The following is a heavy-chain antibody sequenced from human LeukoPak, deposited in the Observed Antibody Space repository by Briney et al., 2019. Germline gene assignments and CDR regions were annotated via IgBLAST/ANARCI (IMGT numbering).Heavy chain of an antibody. Sequence: PGGSLRLSCAASGFTFSGYGMSWVRQAPGKGLEWVSGISGGGDSTYYADSVKGRFTISRDNSKITLYLQMNSLRAEDTAVYYCAKSYNGYESKPDYWGQGTLVTVSS. J-gene: IGHJ4*02. D-gene: IGHD5-12*01. CDR3: AKSYNGYESKPDY. V-gene: IGHV3-23*01. CDR2: ISGGGDST. CDR1: GFTFSGYG.